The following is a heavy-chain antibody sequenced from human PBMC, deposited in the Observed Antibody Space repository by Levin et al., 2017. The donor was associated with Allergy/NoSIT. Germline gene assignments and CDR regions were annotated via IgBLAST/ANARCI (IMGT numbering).Heavy chain of an antibody. J-gene: IGHJ4*02. CDR3: ARALPERYGDYTNIY. D-gene: IGHD4-17*01. CDR1: GFTFSSYS. V-gene: IGHV3-21*01. CDR2: ISSSSSYI. Sequence: GESLKISCAASGFTFSSYSMNWVRQAPGKGLEWVSSISSSSSYIYYADSVKGRFTISRDNAKNSLYLQMNSLRAEDTAVYYCARALPERYGDYTNIYWGQGTLVTVSS.